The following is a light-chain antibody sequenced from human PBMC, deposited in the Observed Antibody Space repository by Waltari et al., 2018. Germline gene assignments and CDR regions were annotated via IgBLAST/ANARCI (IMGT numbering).Light chain of an antibody. Sequence: QSVLTQPPSVSGAPGQRVTISCTGSGSNIGAGYDVHWYQHLPRAAPKLLIYVISSRPFGVPDRFFGSTSGTSASLAITGLQAEDEGDYYCQSYDTSLRVVFGGGTKLTVL. CDR1: GSNIGAGYD. CDR3: QSYDTSLRVV. J-gene: IGLJ3*02. CDR2: VIS. V-gene: IGLV1-40*01.